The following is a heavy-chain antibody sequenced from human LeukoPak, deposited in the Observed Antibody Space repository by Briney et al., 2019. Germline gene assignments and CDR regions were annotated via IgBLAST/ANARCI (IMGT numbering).Heavy chain of an antibody. CDR1: GYTFTSYD. J-gene: IGHJ6*03. CDR2: MNPNSGNT. D-gene: IGHD6-13*01. V-gene: IGHV1-8*01. CDR3: ARGESSSWYRSYYYMDV. Sequence: ASVKVSCKASGYTFTSYDINWVRQAPGQGLEWMGWMNPNSGNTGYAQKFQGRVTMTRNTSISTAYMELSSLRSEDTAVYYCARGESSSWYRSYYYMDVWGKGTTVTISS.